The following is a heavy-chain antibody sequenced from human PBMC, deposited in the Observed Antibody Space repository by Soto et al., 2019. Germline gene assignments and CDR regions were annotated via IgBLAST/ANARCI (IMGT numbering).Heavy chain of an antibody. CDR1: GFTFSSYG. Sequence: GGSLRLSCAASGFTFSSYGMHWVRQAPGKGLEWVAVISYDGSNKYYADSVKGRFTISRDNSKNTLYLQMNSLRAEDTAVYYCAKVPRFGPYYFDYWGQGTLVTVS. J-gene: IGHJ4*02. D-gene: IGHD3-10*01. V-gene: IGHV3-30*18. CDR3: AKVPRFGPYYFDY. CDR2: ISYDGSNK.